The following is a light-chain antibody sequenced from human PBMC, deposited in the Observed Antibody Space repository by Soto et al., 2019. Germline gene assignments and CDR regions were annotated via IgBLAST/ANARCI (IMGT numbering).Light chain of an antibody. CDR1: QSVSTNY. V-gene: IGKV3-20*01. CDR2: GAS. CDR3: QLDGNSPEYT. J-gene: IGKJ2*01. Sequence: EIVLTQSPGTLSLSPGERATLSCRASQSVSTNYLAWYQHKPGQTPSLLIYGASSRATGIPDRFSGSGSGTDFTLTINRLEPEDFAVYYCQLDGNSPEYTFGQGNKLEIK.